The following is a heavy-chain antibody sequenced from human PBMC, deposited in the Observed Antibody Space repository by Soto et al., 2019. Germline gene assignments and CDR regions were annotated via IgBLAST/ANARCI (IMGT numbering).Heavy chain of an antibody. J-gene: IGHJ6*02. V-gene: IGHV1-8*01. CDR2: MNPNSGNT. CDR1: GYTFTSYD. Sequence: QVQLVQSGAEVKKPGASVKVSCKASGYTFTSYDINWVRQATGQGLEWMGWMNPNSGNTGYEQKFQXXVTMTRNTSISTAYMELSSLRSEDTAVYYCASEKTSYGMDVWGQGTTVTVSS. CDR3: ASEKTSYGMDV.